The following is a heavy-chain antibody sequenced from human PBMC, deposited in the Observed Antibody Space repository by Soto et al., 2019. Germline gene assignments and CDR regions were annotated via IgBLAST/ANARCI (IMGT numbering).Heavy chain of an antibody. CDR1: GGSISSYY. CDR2: IYYSGST. Sequence: PSETLSLTCTVSGGSISSYYWSWIRQPPGKGLEWIGYIYYSGSTNYNPSLKSRVTISVDTSKNQFSLKLSSVTAADTAVYYCGRAADYYDHQFDYWGQGTLVTVSS. CDR3: GRAADYYDHQFDY. V-gene: IGHV4-59*01. D-gene: IGHD3-22*01. J-gene: IGHJ4*02.